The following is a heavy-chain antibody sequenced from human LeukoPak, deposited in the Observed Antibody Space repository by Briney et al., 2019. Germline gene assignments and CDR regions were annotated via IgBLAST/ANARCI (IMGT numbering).Heavy chain of an antibody. Sequence: GRSLRLSCAASGFTFSSYGMHWVRQAPGKGLEWVAVIWYDGSNKYYADSVKGRFTISRDNSKNKLYLQMNSLRAEDTAVYYSAKEAYNYYDSSGYLFGYWGQGTLVTVSS. D-gene: IGHD3-22*01. J-gene: IGHJ4*02. CDR3: AKEAYNYYDSSGYLFGY. CDR2: IWYDGSNK. CDR1: GFTFSSYG. V-gene: IGHV3-33*06.